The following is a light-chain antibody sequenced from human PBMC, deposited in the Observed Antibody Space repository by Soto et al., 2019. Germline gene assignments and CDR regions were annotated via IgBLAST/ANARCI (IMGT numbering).Light chain of an antibody. V-gene: IGKV1-39*01. CDR3: QHSYSTLPT. J-gene: IGKJ1*01. Sequence: DIQMTQSPSSLSASVGDRVTITCRASQSISSYLNWYQQKPGKAPKLLIYAASSLHGGVPSTFSGSGSETDFPLTISRLQTEDFANYYRQHSYSTLPTFGQRTRVEIK. CDR2: AAS. CDR1: QSISSY.